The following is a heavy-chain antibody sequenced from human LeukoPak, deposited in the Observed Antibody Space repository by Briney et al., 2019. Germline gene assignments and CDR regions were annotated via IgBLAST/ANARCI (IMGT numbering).Heavy chain of an antibody. CDR1: GFTFSSYA. D-gene: IGHD3-10*01. V-gene: IGHV3-74*01. Sequence: GGSLRLSCAASGFTFSSYAMSWVRQAPGRGLVWVSRINSDGSSTSYADSVKGRFTISRDNAKNTLYLQMNSLRAGGTAVYYCARGTSASGSGSYYSAVYYYGMDVWGQGTMVTVSS. CDR3: ARGTSASGSGSYYSAVYYYGMDV. J-gene: IGHJ6*02. CDR2: INSDGSST.